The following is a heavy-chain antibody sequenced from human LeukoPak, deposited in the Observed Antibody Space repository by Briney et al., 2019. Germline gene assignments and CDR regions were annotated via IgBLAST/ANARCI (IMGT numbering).Heavy chain of an antibody. CDR3: ARVNLVVAATTHFDY. Sequence: SETLSLTCTVSGGSISSGDYYWSWIRQPPGKGLEWIGYIYYSGSTYYNPSLKSRVTISVDTSKNQFSLKLSSVTAADTAVYYCARVNLVVAATTHFDYWGQGTLVTVSS. J-gene: IGHJ4*02. V-gene: IGHV4-30-4*01. D-gene: IGHD2-15*01. CDR2: IYYSGST. CDR1: GGSISSGDYY.